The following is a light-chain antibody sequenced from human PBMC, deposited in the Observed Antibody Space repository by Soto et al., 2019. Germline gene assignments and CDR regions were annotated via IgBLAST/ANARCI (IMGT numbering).Light chain of an antibody. V-gene: IGKV3-20*01. J-gene: IGKJ4*01. CDR3: QQYGNSSFT. CDR1: QSVRSNY. CDR2: GAS. Sequence: EIVLTQSPGTLSLSPGERATLSCRASQSVRSNYLAWYQQIPGQAPRLLVYGASSRATGIPDRFSGSGSGTDFTLTIRRLEPEDFAVYYCQQYGNSSFTFDGGTKVEIK.